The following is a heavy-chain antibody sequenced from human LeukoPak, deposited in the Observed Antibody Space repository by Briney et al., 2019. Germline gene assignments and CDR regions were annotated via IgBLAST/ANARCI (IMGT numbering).Heavy chain of an antibody. CDR1: GFTFSDYY. J-gene: IGHJ4*02. CDR2: ISSSSSYT. D-gene: IGHD3-3*01. V-gene: IGHV3-11*06. Sequence: GGSLRLSCAASGFTFSDYYMSWIRQAPGKGLEWVSYISSSSSYTNYADSVKGRFTISRDNAKNSLYLQMNSLRAEDTAVYYCARVATNDFWSGHHYYFDYWGQGTLVTVSS. CDR3: ARVATNDFWSGHHYYFDY.